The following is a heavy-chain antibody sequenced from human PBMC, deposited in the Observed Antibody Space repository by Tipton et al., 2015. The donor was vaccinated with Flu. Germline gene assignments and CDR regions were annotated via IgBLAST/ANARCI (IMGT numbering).Heavy chain of an antibody. CDR1: GFTLSSYE. J-gene: IGHJ6*02. V-gene: IGHV3-48*03. Sequence: SLRLSCAASGFTLSSYEMNWVRQAPGKGLEWVSYISSSGSTIYYADSVKGRFTISRDNAKNSLYLQMNSLRAEDTAVYYCARSFHYYYGMDVWGQGTTVTVSS. CDR2: ISSSGSTI. CDR3: ARSFHYYYGMDV.